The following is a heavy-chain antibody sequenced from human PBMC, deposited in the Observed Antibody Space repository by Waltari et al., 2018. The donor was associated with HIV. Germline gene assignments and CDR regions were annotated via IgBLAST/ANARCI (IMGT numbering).Heavy chain of an antibody. CDR1: KFNFSNYW. V-gene: IGHV3-74*01. CDR3: TRAVFWSGFFRDYFFDY. D-gene: IGHD3-3*01. Sequence: EVELVDSGGGLVQPGGSLRLSCVASKFNFSNYWIYWVRQLPGKGLVWVSLVNGDASSTDYADSVRGRFTISRDNAKNTLYLQMNSLRAEDTALYYCTRAVFWSGFFRDYFFDYWGQGTPVTVSS. CDR2: VNGDASST. J-gene: IGHJ4*02.